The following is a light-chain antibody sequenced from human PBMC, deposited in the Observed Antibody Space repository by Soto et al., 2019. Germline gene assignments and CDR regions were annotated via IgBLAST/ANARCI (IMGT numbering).Light chain of an antibody. V-gene: IGKV3-11*01. CDR3: QQYNDWPLT. Sequence: IVLKQSPATLSLCPGERGTLSCRASESVTNYLAWYQQKPGQAPRLLVYDVSNRATGFPARFSGGGSGTDFTLTISNLEPEDFAVYYCQQYNDWPLTFGQGTKVDIK. CDR1: ESVTNY. J-gene: IGKJ1*01. CDR2: DVS.